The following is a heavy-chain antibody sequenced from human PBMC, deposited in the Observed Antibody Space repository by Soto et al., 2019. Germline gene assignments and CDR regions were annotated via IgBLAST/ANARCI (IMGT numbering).Heavy chain of an antibody. CDR3: ASSRGVLS. J-gene: IGHJ4*02. CDR1: GFTFSTYG. Sequence: PGGSLRLSCAASGFTFSTYGMHWVRQAPGKGLQWVALIWYDGSNEYYVDYVKGRFTISRDNSKNTLYLQMNSLRAEDTAVYYCASSRGVLSWGQGTLVTVSS. D-gene: IGHD3-10*01. V-gene: IGHV3-33*01. CDR2: IWYDGSNE.